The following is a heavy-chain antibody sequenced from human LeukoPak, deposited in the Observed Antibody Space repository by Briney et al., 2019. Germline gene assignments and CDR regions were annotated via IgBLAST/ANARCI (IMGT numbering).Heavy chain of an antibody. CDR3: ARVAVTTDY. Sequence: GGSLRLSCAASGFTFSGYSMNWVRQAPGKGLEWVSYIGSGSTAIYYADSVKGRFTISRDNAKNSLYLQMNSLRDEDTAVYYCARVAVTTDYWGRGTLVTVSS. V-gene: IGHV3-48*02. D-gene: IGHD4-17*01. CDR2: IGSGSTAI. J-gene: IGHJ4*02. CDR1: GFTFSGYS.